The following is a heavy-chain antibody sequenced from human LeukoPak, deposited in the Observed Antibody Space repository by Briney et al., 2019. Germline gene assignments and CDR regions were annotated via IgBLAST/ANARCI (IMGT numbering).Heavy chain of an antibody. D-gene: IGHD5-18*01. CDR1: GFTFSSYA. V-gene: IGHV3-30-3*01. Sequence: PGGSLRLSCAASGFTFSSYAMHWVRQAPGKGLEWVAVISYDGGNKYYADSVKGRFTISRDNSKNTLYLQMNSLRAEDTAVYYCARGGYSYGHTYYYYYYGMDVWGQGTTVTVSS. CDR3: ARGGYSYGHTYYYYYYGMDV. J-gene: IGHJ6*02. CDR2: ISYDGGNK.